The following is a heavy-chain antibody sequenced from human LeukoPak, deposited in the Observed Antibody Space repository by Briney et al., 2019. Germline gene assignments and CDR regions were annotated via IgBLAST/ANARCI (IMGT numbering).Heavy chain of an antibody. CDR3: AKDRGY. Sequence: QSGGSLILSCAASGFTFSSYWMHWVRQAPGKGLEWVSAISGTGGTTYYADSVKGRFTISRDNSKNTLCLQMNSLRADDTAVYYCAKDRGYWGQGTLVTVSS. V-gene: IGHV3-23*01. J-gene: IGHJ4*02. CDR1: GFTFSSYW. CDR2: ISGTGGTT.